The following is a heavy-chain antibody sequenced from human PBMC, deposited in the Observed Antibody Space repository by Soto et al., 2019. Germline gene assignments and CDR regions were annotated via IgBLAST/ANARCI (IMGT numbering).Heavy chain of an antibody. CDR2: INPNSGGT. CDR3: ARVDKAVDITMIVVVTHRYYYYGILF. Sequence: ASVKVSCKASGYTFTGYYVHWVRQAPGQGPEWMGWINPNSGGTNYAQKFQGRVTMTRDTSISTAYMELSRLRSDDTAVYYCARVDKAVDITMIVVVTHRYYYYGILFWGQATIVTGSS. D-gene: IGHD3-22*01. V-gene: IGHV1-2*02. J-gene: IGHJ6*02. CDR1: GYTFTGYY.